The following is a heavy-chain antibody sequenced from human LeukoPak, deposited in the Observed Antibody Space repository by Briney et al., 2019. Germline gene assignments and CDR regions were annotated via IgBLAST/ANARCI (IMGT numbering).Heavy chain of an antibody. Sequence: GGSLRLSCAASKLTFSSYTMNWVRQAPGKGLEWVSSITSTSSYIYYADSVKGRFTISRDNAKNSQYLQMNSLRAEGTAVYYCARDRYDTTGYVTPDDAFDIWGQGTMVTVSS. CDR1: KLTFSSYT. CDR3: ARDRYDTTGYVTPDDAFDI. D-gene: IGHD3-22*01. V-gene: IGHV3-21*01. J-gene: IGHJ3*02. CDR2: ITSTSSYI.